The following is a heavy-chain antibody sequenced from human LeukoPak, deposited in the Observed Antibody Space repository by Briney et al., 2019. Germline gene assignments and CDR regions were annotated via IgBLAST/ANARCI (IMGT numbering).Heavy chain of an antibody. Sequence: GGSLRLSCAASGFTFSSHAMNWVRLSAGKGLEWVSAITDNGNTTYYADSVKGRFTISRDNSKNTLYLQMNSLRAEDTAVYYCATLRLSDHFDYWGQGTLVTVSS. V-gene: IGHV3-23*05. CDR1: GFTFSSHA. CDR3: ATLRLSDHFDY. J-gene: IGHJ4*02. D-gene: IGHD3-16*02. CDR2: ITDNGNTT.